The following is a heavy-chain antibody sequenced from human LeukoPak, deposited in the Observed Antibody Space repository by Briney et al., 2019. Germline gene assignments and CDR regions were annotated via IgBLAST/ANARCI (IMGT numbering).Heavy chain of an antibody. Sequence: ASVKVSCKVSGYTFTDYYMHWVQQAPGKGLEWMGLVDPEDGETIYAEKFQGRVTITADTSTDTAYMELNSLRSEDTAVYYCATSGLIRYVDWLLDAFDIWGQGTMVTVSS. CDR1: GYTFTDYY. J-gene: IGHJ3*02. CDR3: ATSGLIRYVDWLLDAFDI. D-gene: IGHD3-9*01. CDR2: VDPEDGET. V-gene: IGHV1-69-2*01.